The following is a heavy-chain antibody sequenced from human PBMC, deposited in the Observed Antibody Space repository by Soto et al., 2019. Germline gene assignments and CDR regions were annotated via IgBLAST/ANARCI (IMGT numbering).Heavy chain of an antibody. J-gene: IGHJ6*03. CDR1: GGSISSSSYY. CDR2: IYYSGST. Sequence: SETLSLTCTVSGGSISSSSYYWGWIRQPPGKGLEWIGSIYYSGSTYYNPSLKSRVTISVDTSKNQFSLKLSSVTAADTAVYYCARLRVDGDYIYYYYYMDVWGKGTKVTVSS. V-gene: IGHV4-39*01. D-gene: IGHD4-17*01. CDR3: ARLRVDGDYIYYYYYMDV.